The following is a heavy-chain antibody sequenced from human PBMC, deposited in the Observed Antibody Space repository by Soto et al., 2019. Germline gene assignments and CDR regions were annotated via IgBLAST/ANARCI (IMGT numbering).Heavy chain of an antibody. CDR3: ARGSYYSGWV. CDR1: GDSVSSTSAA. J-gene: IGHJ4*02. V-gene: IGHV6-1*01. CDR2: TYYRSKWYS. Sequence: PSQTLSLTCAISGDSVSSTSAAWSWIRQSPSRGLEWLGRTYYRSKWYSDYAVSVKSRITINPDTSKNQYSLQLNSVTPEDTAVYYCARGSYYSGWVWGQGNLVTVS. D-gene: IGHD6-19*01.